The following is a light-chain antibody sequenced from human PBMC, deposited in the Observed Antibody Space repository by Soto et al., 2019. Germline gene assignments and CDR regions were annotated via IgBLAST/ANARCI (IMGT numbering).Light chain of an antibody. CDR1: TSDVGGYNY. CDR2: DVT. V-gene: IGLV2-14*03. Sequence: QSALAQPASVSGSLGQSITISCTGTTSDVGGYNYVSWYQQHPGKAPKLIIYDVTFRPSGVSNRFSASKSGNTASLTICGLQAEDEADYYCSSYSSSNTHVVVGGGTKLTVL. CDR3: SSYSSSNTHVV. J-gene: IGLJ3*02.